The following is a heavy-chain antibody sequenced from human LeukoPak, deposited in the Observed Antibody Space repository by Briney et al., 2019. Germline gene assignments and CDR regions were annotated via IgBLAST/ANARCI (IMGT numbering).Heavy chain of an antibody. Sequence: SETLSLTCTVSGGSISSYYWSWIRQPPGNGLEWIGYIYYSGSTNYNPSLKSRVTISVDTSKNHFSLKLSSVTAADTAVYYCARDGGNYGVDPWGQGTLVTVSS. CDR3: ARDGGNYGVDP. CDR1: GGSISSYY. J-gene: IGHJ5*02. CDR2: IYYSGST. V-gene: IGHV4-59*12. D-gene: IGHD4-23*01.